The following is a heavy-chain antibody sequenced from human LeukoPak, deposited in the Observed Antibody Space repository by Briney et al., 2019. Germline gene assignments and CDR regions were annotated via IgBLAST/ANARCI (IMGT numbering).Heavy chain of an antibody. CDR3: ATEDVVVPTAAQRPLDY. D-gene: IGHD2-2*01. CDR1: GGSIRNSNFF. Sequence: SETLSLTCTVSGGSIRNSNFFWGWIRQPPGKGLEWIGSIYYSGSTYYNASLKSRLSISVDTSKNQFSLKVTSVTAADTAVYYCATEDVVVPTAAQRPLDYWGQRTLVTVSS. J-gene: IGHJ4*02. V-gene: IGHV4-39*02. CDR2: IYYSGST.